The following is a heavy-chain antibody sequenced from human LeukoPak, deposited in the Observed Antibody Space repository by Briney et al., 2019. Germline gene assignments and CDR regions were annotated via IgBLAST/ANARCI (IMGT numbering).Heavy chain of an antibody. J-gene: IGHJ4*02. CDR2: MKEDGSDE. Sequence: GGSLRLSCAASGFSFSSYTMSWVRQAPGKGLEWVAKMKEDGSDENYVDSVKGRFTISRDNAKNSLFLQMNSLRAEDTAEYFCARGGRMYGDSWGQGTLVTVSS. D-gene: IGHD2-8*01. CDR3: ARGGRMYGDS. V-gene: IGHV3-7*04. CDR1: GFSFSSYT.